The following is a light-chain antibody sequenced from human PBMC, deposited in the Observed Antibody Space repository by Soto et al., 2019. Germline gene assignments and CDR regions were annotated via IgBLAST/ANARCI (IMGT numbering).Light chain of an antibody. Sequence: DIQMIQSPSSLSASVGDRVTITCQASQEISNYLNWYQQKPGKAPKLLIYDASNLERGVPSRFSGRGSGQDFTFTISSLQPEDFATYCCQQYDHLPRTFGRGTKVEIK. CDR2: DAS. CDR1: QEISNY. J-gene: IGKJ1*01. V-gene: IGKV1-33*01. CDR3: QQYDHLPRT.